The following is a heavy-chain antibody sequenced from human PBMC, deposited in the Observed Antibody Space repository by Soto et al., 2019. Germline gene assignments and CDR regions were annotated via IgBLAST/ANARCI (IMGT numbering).Heavy chain of an antibody. CDR3: ASARGTKRNALDI. J-gene: IGHJ3*02. Sequence: HPGGSLSLSCTVSGFTFSKYWMHWVRQAPGKGLFWVSRINPDLSSTAYADSVKGRFSISTDSAKTTLYLQMNSLTDEDTAVYYCASARGTKRNALDIWGQGTLVTVSS. V-gene: IGHV3-74*01. CDR1: GFTFSKYW. D-gene: IGHD2-8*01. CDR2: INPDLSST.